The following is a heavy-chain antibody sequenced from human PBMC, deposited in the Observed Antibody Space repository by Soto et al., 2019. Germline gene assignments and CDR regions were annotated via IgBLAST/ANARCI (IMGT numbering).Heavy chain of an antibody. J-gene: IGHJ6*02. Sequence: PPDTLFPTCAVFGGPYSGHYWTWIRQPPGKGLEWIGEINHSGSTNYNPSLKSRVTISADTSKNQFSLKLSSVTAADTAVYYCARVSGIYYYGMDVWGQGTTVT. CDR1: GGPYSGHY. CDR3: ARVSGIYYYGMDV. D-gene: IGHD3-10*01. V-gene: IGHV4-34*01. CDR2: INHSGST.